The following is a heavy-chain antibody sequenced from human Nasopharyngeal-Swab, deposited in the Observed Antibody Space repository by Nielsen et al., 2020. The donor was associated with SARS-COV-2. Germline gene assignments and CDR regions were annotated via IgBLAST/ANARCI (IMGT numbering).Heavy chain of an antibody. CDR3: ARDRDVDFLDS. CDR2: ITWNGDST. V-gene: IGHV3-20*04. CDR1: GFTFDDYA. D-gene: IGHD5-24*01. Sequence: GESLKLSCAASGFTFDDYALSWVRQVPGKGLEWVSSITWNGDSTGYVDSVKGRFTISRDNAHNSLFLQMNSLRAEDTAIYYCARDRDVDFLDSWGQGTLVTVSS. J-gene: IGHJ5*01.